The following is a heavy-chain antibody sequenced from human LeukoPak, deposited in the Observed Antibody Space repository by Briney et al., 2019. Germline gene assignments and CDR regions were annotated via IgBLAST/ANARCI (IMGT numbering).Heavy chain of an antibody. V-gene: IGHV4-39*01. CDR1: GGSISSSSYY. CDR2: IYYSGST. J-gene: IGHJ4*02. CDR3: ARHTGFWSFFDY. D-gene: IGHD2-8*02. Sequence: SETLSLTCTVSGGSISSSSYYWGWIRQPPGKGLEWIGSIYYSGSTYYNPSLKSRVTISVDTSKNQFSLKLSSVTAADTVVYYCARHTGFWSFFDYWGQGTLVTVSS.